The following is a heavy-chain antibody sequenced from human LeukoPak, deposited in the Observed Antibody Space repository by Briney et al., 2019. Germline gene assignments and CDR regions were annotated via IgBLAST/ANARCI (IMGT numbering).Heavy chain of an antibody. CDR3: ARLAGDYRNYYYYGMDV. D-gene: IGHD4-17*01. CDR2: INHSGST. Sequence: SETLSLTCAVYGGSFSGYYWSWIRQPPGKGLEWIGEINHSGSTNYNPSLKSRVTISVDTSKNQFSLKLSSVTAVDTAVYYCARLAGDYRNYYYYGMDVWGQGTTVTVSS. CDR1: GGSFSGYY. J-gene: IGHJ6*02. V-gene: IGHV4-34*01.